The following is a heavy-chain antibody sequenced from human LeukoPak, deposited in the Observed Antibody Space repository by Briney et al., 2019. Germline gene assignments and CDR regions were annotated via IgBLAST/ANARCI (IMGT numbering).Heavy chain of an antibody. D-gene: IGHD2-15*01. CDR2: FDPEDGET. CDR1: GYTLTELS. V-gene: IGHV1-24*01. J-gene: IGHJ5*02. CDR3: ATVDPDSCSGGSCYSVGGMGFDP. Sequence: ASVKVSCKVSGYTLTELSMHWVRQAPGKGLEWMGGFDPEDGETIYAQKFQGRVTMTEDTSTDTAYMELSSLRSEDTAVYYCATVDPDSCSGGSCYSVGGMGFDPWGQGTLVTVSS.